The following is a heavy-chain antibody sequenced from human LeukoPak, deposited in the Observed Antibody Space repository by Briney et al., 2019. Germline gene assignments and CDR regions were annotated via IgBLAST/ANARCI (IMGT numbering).Heavy chain of an antibody. CDR1: GYTFTSYG. V-gene: IGHV1-18*01. Sequence: ASVKVSCKASGYTFTSYGISWVRQAPGQGLEWMGWISAYNGNTNYAQKFQGRVTITRNTSISTAYMELSSLRSEETAVYYCARGMRFLEWLGRYYMDVWGRGTTVTVSS. CDR3: ARGMRFLEWLGRYYMDV. CDR2: ISAYNGNT. J-gene: IGHJ6*03. D-gene: IGHD3-3*01.